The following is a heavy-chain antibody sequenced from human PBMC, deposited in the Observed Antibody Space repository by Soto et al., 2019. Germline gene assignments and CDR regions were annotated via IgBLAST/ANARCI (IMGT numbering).Heavy chain of an antibody. Sequence: PSETLSLTCTVSGGSISSGGYYWSWIRQHPGKGLEWIGYIYYSGRTYYHPSLKSRVTISVDTSKNQFSLKLSSVTDADTAVYYWAREPPQNYYYGIDVWGQGTTVTVSS. CDR2: IYYSGRT. CDR3: AREPPQNYYYGIDV. V-gene: IGHV4-31*03. J-gene: IGHJ6*02. CDR1: GGSISSGGYY.